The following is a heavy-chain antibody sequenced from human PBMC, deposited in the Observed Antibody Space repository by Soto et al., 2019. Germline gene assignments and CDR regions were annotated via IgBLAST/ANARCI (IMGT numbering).Heavy chain of an antibody. D-gene: IGHD3-22*01. J-gene: IGHJ4*02. CDR1: GGSLSSSSYY. CDR2: IYYSGST. CDR3: ARHVPLYYYDSSGHPSQPTYYFDY. Sequence: SETLSLTCTVSGGSLSSSSYYWGWIRQPPGKGLEWSGSIYYSGSTYYNPPLKSRVTISVDTSKNQFSLKLSSVTAADTAVYYCARHVPLYYYDSSGHPSQPTYYFDYWGQGTLVTVSS. V-gene: IGHV4-39*01.